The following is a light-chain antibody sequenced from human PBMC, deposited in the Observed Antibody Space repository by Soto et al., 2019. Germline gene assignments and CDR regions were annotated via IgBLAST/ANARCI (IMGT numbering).Light chain of an antibody. J-gene: IGLJ2*01. CDR1: SSDVGPYNL. CDR2: EVV. V-gene: IGLV2-23*02. CDR3: CSYAGSSMFV. Sequence: QPVLTQPASVSGSPGQSITISCTGSSSDVGPYNLVSWYQHHPGKAPKLMISEVVKRPSGVSNRFSGSKSGNTASLTISGLQAEDEADYYCCSYAGSSMFVFGGGTKLTVL.